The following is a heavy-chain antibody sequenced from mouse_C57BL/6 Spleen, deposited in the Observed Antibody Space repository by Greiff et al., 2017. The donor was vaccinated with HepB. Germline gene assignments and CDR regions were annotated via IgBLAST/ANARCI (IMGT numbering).Heavy chain of an antibody. CDR1: GFTFSDYG. V-gene: IGHV5-15*01. CDR2: ISNLAYSI. Sequence: EVQRVESGGGLVQPGGSLKLSCAASGFTFSDYGMAWVRQAPRKGPEWVAFISNLAYSIYYADTVTGRFTISRENAKNTLYLEMSSLRSEDTAMYYCARLPVSGAMDYWGQGTSVTVSS. D-gene: IGHD6-1*01. J-gene: IGHJ4*01. CDR3: ARLPVSGAMDY.